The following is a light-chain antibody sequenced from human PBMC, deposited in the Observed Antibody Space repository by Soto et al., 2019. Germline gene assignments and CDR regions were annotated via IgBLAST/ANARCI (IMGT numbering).Light chain of an antibody. V-gene: IGLV1-40*01. CDR3: QSYDSSLSVRAV. CDR2: GNS. Sequence: QSVLTQPPSVSGAPGQRVTISCTGSSSNIGAGYDVHWYQQLPGTAPKLLIYGNSNRRSGVPDRFSGSKSGTSASLAITGLQAEDEADYYCQSYDSSLSVRAVFGTGTKVTVL. J-gene: IGLJ1*01. CDR1: SSNIGAGYD.